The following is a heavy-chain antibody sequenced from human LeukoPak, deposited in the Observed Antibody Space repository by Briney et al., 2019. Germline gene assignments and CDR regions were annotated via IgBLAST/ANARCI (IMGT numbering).Heavy chain of an antibody. CDR3: ARSGESSGSAAFDI. D-gene: IGHD3-22*01. J-gene: IGHJ3*02. CDR2: ISPYNGNT. CDR1: GFTFSSFA. Sequence: GASVRVSCTASGFTFSSFAISWVRQAPGQGLEWLAWISPYNGNTNYAQKLQGRVTMTTDTSTITAYMELRSLRSDDTAVYYCARSGESSGSAAFDIWGQGTIVTVSS. V-gene: IGHV1-18*01.